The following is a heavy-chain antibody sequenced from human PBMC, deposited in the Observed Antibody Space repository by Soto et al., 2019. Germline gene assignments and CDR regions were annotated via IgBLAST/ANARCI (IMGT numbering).Heavy chain of an antibody. V-gene: IGHV4-30-4*01. CDR1: GGSISSGDYY. Sequence: SETLSLTCTVPGGSISSGDYYWSWIRQPPGKGLEWIGYIYYSGSTYYNPSLKSRVTISVDTSKNQFSLKLSSVTAADTAVYYCARDGDYYDSSGYYWRYFDYWGQGTLVTVSS. CDR2: IYYSGST. D-gene: IGHD3-22*01. CDR3: ARDGDYYDSSGYYWRYFDY. J-gene: IGHJ4*02.